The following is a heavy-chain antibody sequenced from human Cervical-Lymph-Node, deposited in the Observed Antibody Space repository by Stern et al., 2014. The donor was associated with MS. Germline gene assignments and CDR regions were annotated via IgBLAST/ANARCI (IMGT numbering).Heavy chain of an antibody. V-gene: IGHV3-33*01. CDR2: IWYDGNKK. J-gene: IGHJ4*02. D-gene: IGHD1-7*01. CDR3: ARGNWNYEGMGY. CDR1: GFTFSNYG. Sequence: LVESGGGVVQPGRSLRLSCAASGFTFSNYGMHWVRPAPGKGLEWLAVIWYDGNKKYYADSVKGRFTISRDNSKNTLFLQMSSLTAEDTALYYCARGNWNYEGMGYWGQGTLVTVSS.